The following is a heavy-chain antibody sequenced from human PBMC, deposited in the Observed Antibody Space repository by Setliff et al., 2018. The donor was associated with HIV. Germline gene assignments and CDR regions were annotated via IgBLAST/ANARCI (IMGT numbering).Heavy chain of an antibody. V-gene: IGHV1-69*10. CDR2: TIPMSDIP. CDR1: GFTFNHYA. CDR3: ARGYCGGGICYSPNWLDP. Sequence: ASVKVSCKASGFTFNHYALSWVRQAPGQRPEWMGGTIPMSDIPNYAQNFQGRVTITADHSTTKTYMELRSLTSDDTAVYYCARGYCGGGICYSPNWLDPWGQGTLVTVSS. J-gene: IGHJ5*02. D-gene: IGHD2-15*01.